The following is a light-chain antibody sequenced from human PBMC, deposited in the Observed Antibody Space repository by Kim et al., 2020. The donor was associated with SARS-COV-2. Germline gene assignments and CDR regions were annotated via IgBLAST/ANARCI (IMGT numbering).Light chain of an antibody. CDR2: GRN. CDR3: QSRDSGGNVV. J-gene: IGLJ7*01. V-gene: IGLV3-19*01. Sequence: VALGQTVRITCQGDSLRSYYATWYQQKPRQAPVLVIYGRNTRPSGIPDRFSGSASGSTASLTISGTQAEDEADFYCQSRDSGGNVVFGGGTQLTVL. CDR1: SLRSYY.